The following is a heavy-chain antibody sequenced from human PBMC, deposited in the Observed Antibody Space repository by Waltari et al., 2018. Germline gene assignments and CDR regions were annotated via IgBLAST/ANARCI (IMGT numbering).Heavy chain of an antibody. J-gene: IGHJ2*01. V-gene: IGHV1-69*13. CDR2: IIPIFGTA. D-gene: IGHD4-17*01. Sequence: QVQLVQSGAEVKKPGSSVKVSCKASGGTFSSYAISWVRQAPGQGLEWMGWIIPIFGTANYAQKFQGRVTITADESTSTAYMELSSLRSEDTAVYYCARTHYGAQRHWYFDLWGRGTLVTVSS. CDR1: GGTFSSYA. CDR3: ARTHYGAQRHWYFDL.